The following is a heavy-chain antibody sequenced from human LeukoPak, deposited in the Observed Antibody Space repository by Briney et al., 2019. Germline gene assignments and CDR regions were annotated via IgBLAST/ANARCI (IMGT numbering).Heavy chain of an antibody. Sequence: KPSETLSLTCTVSGGYISSSNYYWVWIRQPPGKGLEWVASIFYSGSTYFNPSLKGRVTILVDTSKNQFSLKLSSVTAADTAMYYCARDPATECSNGVCYKASWFDPWGQGTLVTVSS. V-gene: IGHV4-39*07. J-gene: IGHJ5*02. CDR3: ARDPATECSNGVCYKASWFDP. CDR1: GGYISSSNYY. CDR2: IFYSGST. D-gene: IGHD2-8*01.